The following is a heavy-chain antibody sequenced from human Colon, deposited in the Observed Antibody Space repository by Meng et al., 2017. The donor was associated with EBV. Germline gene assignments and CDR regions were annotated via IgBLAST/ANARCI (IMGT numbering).Heavy chain of an antibody. CDR3: ARNYYFDY. Sequence: QVRLQVSGPGLVKPSXXLSLTCTVSGGSINSGDYYWSWIRQPPGKGLEWIGYIYYTGSTYYNPSLKSRVTISMDTSKNQFSLRLSSVTAADTAVYYCARNYYFDYWGQGTLVNVSS. J-gene: IGHJ4*02. CDR2: IYYTGST. CDR1: GGSINSGDYY. V-gene: IGHV4-30-4*01.